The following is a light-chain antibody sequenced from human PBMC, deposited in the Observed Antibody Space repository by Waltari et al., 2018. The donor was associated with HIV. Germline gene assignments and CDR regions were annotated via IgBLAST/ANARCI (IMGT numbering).Light chain of an antibody. CDR1: QSVLYSSNNKNY. J-gene: IGKJ2*01. CDR3: QQYYSTPT. Sequence: DIVMTQSPDSLAVSLDERATIHCTSSQSVLYSSNNKNYLAWYQQKPGQPPNLLIFWASTRESGVPDRFSGSGSGTDFTLTISSLQAEDVAVYYCQQYYSTPTFGQGTKLEIK. CDR2: WAS. V-gene: IGKV4-1*01.